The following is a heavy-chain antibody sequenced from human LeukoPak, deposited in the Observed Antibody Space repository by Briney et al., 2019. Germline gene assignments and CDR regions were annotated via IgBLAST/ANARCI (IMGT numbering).Heavy chain of an antibody. CDR1: GGTFSSYA. CDR3: AATELPFDY. CDR2: INPNSGGT. J-gene: IGHJ4*02. Sequence: ASVKVSCKASGGTFSSYAISWVRQAPGQGLEWMGWINPNSGGTNYAQKFQGRVTMTRDTSISTAYMELSRLRSDDTAVYYCAATELPFDYWGQGTLVTVSS. D-gene: IGHD5-24*01. V-gene: IGHV1-2*02.